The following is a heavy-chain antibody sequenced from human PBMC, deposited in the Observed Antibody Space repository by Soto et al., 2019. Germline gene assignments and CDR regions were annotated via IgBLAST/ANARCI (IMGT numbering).Heavy chain of an antibody. V-gene: IGHV4-31*03. CDR3: ARAVAAPTINWAFDY. J-gene: IGHJ4*02. CDR2: IYYSGST. D-gene: IGHD5-12*01. Sequence: QVQLQESGPGLVKPSQTLSLTCTVSGGSISSGGYYWSWMRQHPGKGLEWIGYIYYSGSTYYNPSLKSRVTISVDTSKNQFSLKLSSVTAADTAVYYSARAVAAPTINWAFDYWGQGTLVTVSS. CDR1: GGSISSGGYY.